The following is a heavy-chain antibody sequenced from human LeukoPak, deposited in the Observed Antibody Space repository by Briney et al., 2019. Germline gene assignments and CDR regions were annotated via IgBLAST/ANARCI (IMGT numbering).Heavy chain of an antibody. V-gene: IGHV3-23*01. J-gene: IGHJ4*02. CDR2: LSGSGGGT. Sequence: GGSLRLSCAVSGITLSNYGMSWVRPAPGKGLEWVAGLSGSGGGTNYADSVKGRFTISRDNAKNTLYLQMNSLRAVDTAVYFCAKRGVVIRVILVGFHKEAYYFDSWGQGALVTVSS. CDR1: GITLSNYG. CDR3: AKRGVVIRVILVGFHKEAYYFDS. D-gene: IGHD3-10*01.